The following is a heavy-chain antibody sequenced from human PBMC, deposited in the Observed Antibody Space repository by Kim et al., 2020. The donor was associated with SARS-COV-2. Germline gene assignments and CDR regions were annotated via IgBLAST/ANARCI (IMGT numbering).Heavy chain of an antibody. CDR3: AKGEAKWELLGAFDF. J-gene: IGHJ3*01. Sequence: GDSVKGRLTISRDNSKNTLYLQMNSLRPEDTAVYYCAKGEAKWELLGAFDFWGQGTMVTVSS. V-gene: IGHV3-30*02. D-gene: IGHD1-26*01.